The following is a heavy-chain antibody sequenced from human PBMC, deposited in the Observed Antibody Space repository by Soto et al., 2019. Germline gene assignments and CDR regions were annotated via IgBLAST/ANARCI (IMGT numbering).Heavy chain of an antibody. CDR3: ARAGALSYSDYDILTGYDVDAFDI. Sequence: QVQLVQSGAEVKKPGASVKVSCKASGYTFTSYAMHWVRQAPGQRLEWMGWINAGNGNTKYSQKFQGRVTITRDTPTIKAYMELSRLRSNDTAVYYSARAGALSYSDYDILTGYDVDAFDIWGQGTMFAVAS. V-gene: IGHV1-3*01. J-gene: IGHJ3*02. D-gene: IGHD3-9*01. CDR1: GYTFTSYA. CDR2: INAGNGNT.